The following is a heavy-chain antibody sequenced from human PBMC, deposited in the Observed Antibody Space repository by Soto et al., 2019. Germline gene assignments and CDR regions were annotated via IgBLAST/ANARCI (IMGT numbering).Heavy chain of an antibody. CDR2: IYYSGNT. CDR1: VGSTSSDNY. J-gene: IGHJ4*02. Sequence: QVQLHESGPGLVKPSQTLSLTCTVSVGSTSSDNYWIWILQPPGKGLEGVWHIYYSGNTDYHPSLKNRLSISIETSKNGSSLNLSSVTAAHTAVYFCARAGGKSSDVLSAYDSWGQGSLVTVSS. D-gene: IGHD3-16*01. V-gene: IGHV4-30-4*01. CDR3: ARAGGKSSDVLSAYDS.